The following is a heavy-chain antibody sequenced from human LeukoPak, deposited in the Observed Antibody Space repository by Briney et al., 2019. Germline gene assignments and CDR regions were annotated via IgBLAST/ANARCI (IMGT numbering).Heavy chain of an antibody. V-gene: IGHV1-69*05. CDR3: ARSQYDILPGYYPFDY. Sequence: GAPVKVSCKASGGTFSSYAISWVRQAPGQGLEWMGGIIPIFGTANYAQKFQGRVTITTDESTSTAYMELSSLRSEDTAVYYCARSQYDILPGYYPFDYWGQGTLATVSS. CDR1: GGTFSSYA. CDR2: IIPIFGTA. D-gene: IGHD3-9*01. J-gene: IGHJ4*02.